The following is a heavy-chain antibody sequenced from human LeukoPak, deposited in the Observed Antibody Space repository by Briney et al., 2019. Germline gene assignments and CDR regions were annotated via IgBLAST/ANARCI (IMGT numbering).Heavy chain of an antibody. CDR3: ARADKDYYGMDV. CDR1: GFTFSSYS. V-gene: IGHV3-74*01. D-gene: IGHD2-15*01. CDR2: INSDGSST. Sequence: GGSLRLSCAASGFTFSSYSMNWVRQAPGKGLVWVSRINSDGSSTSYADSVKGRFTISRDNAKNTLYLQMNSLRAEDTAVYYCARADKDYYGMDVWGQGTTVTVSS. J-gene: IGHJ6*02.